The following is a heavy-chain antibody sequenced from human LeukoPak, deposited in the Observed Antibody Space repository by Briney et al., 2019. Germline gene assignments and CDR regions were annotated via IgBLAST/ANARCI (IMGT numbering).Heavy chain of an antibody. V-gene: IGHV4-4*07. CDR1: GGSISSYY. D-gene: IGHD6-19*01. CDR2: TYTSGST. Sequence: SETLSLTCTVSGGSISSYYWSWIRQPAGKGLEWIGRTYTSGSTNYNPSLKSRVTMSVDTSKNQFSLKLSSVTAADTAVYYCARDRVAGTKLVWYFDLWGRGTLVTVSS. CDR3: ARDRVAGTKLVWYFDL. J-gene: IGHJ2*01.